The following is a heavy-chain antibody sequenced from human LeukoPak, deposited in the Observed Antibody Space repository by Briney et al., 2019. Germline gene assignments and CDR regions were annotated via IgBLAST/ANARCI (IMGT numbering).Heavy chain of an antibody. CDR2: ISGRGGST. J-gene: IGHJ6*02. Sequence: GGSLRLSCAASGFTFSSYAMSWVRQAPGKGLEWVSAISGRGGSTYYADSVKGRFTISRDNSKNTLYLQMNSLRAEDTAVYYCASKRPLSGYYYYGMDVWGQGTTVTVSS. CDR1: GFTFSSYA. V-gene: IGHV3-23*01. CDR3: ASKRPLSGYYYYGMDV. D-gene: IGHD6-19*01.